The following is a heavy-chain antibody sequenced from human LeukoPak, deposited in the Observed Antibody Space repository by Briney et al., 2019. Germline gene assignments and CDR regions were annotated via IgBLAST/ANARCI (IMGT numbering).Heavy chain of an antibody. CDR3: ARVVPAANKNYYGMDV. CDR2: INPNSGGT. Sequence: ASVKVFCKASGYTFTGYYMHWVRQAPGQGLEWMGWINPNSGGTNYAQKFQGRVTMTRDTSISTAYMELSRLRSDDTAVYYCARVVPAANKNYYGMDVWGQGTTVTVSS. D-gene: IGHD2-2*01. CDR1: GYTFTGYY. J-gene: IGHJ6*02. V-gene: IGHV1-2*02.